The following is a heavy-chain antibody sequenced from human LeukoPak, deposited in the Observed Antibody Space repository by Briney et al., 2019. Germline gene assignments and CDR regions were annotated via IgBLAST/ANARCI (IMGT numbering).Heavy chain of an antibody. D-gene: IGHD6-6*01. J-gene: IGHJ4*02. CDR1: GFTFSSYE. V-gene: IGHV3-21*01. CDR3: ARGEWSSSPFDY. CDR2: ISSSSSYI. Sequence: PGGSLRLSCAASGFTFSSYEMNWVRQAPGKGLEWVSFISSSSSYIYYADSVKGRFTISRDNAKNSLYLQLNSLRAEDTALYYCARGEWSSSPFDYWGQGTLVTVSS.